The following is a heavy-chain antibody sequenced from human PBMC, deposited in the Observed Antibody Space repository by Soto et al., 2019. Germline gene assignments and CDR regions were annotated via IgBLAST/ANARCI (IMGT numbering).Heavy chain of an antibody. CDR1: GFTFRSYA. D-gene: IGHD3-3*01. J-gene: IGHJ4*02. CDR2: IVGIGGRT. V-gene: IGHV3-23*01. CDR3: AKTGNYEFDY. Sequence: GGSLRLSCASSGFTFRSYAMTWVRQAPGKGLEWVSGIVGIGGRTYYADSVKGRFTVSRDNSKNTMYMEMNSLRAEDTAVYYCAKTGNYEFDYWGQGTLVTVSS.